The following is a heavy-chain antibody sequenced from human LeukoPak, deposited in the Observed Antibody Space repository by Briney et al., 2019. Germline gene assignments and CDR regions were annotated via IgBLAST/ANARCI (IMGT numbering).Heavy chain of an antibody. V-gene: IGHV3-23*01. D-gene: IGHD6-19*01. CDR1: GFAFSSQA. J-gene: IGHJ4*02. CDR2: ISDSGSII. Sequence: GGSLRLSCAASGFAFSSQAMGWVRQAPGKGLEWVSVISDSGSIIYYADSVKGRFTISRDNSKNTLFLQMNSLRADDTAVYYCAKDARRTSGWHFFDYWGQGTLVTVSS. CDR3: AKDARRTSGWHFFDY.